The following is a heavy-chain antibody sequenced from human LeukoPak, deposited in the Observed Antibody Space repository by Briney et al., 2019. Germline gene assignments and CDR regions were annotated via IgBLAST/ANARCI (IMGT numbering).Heavy chain of an antibody. Sequence: GALRLSCAASGFTFSDYALIWVRQAPGKGLEWISAIRGTGGTTYYADSVKGRCTISRDNSRNTVYLQMNSLRAEDTALYFCGRDPNGDYVGAFDFWGPGTMVTVSS. V-gene: IGHV3-23*01. J-gene: IGHJ3*01. CDR2: IRGTGGTT. CDR1: GFTFSDYA. CDR3: GRDPNGDYVGAFDF. D-gene: IGHD4-17*01.